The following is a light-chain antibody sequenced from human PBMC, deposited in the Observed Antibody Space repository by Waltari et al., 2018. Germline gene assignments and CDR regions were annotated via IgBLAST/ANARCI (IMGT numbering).Light chain of an antibody. CDR2: AAS. CDR1: QSISSY. J-gene: IGKJ5*01. V-gene: IGKV1-39*01. Sequence: DIQMTQSPSSLSASVGDRVTITCRASQSISSYLNWYQQKPGKAPKLLIYAASSLQRGVPSRFSGSGSVTDFTLTISSLQPEDFSTYSCQQSYSTPPTFGQGTRLEIK. CDR3: QQSYSTPPT.